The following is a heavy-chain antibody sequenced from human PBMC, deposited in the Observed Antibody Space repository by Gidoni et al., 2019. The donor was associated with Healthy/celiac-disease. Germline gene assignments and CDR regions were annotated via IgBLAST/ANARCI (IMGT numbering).Heavy chain of an antibody. D-gene: IGHD6-13*01. J-gene: IGHJ4*02. CDR1: GGSFSGYY. Sequence: QVQLQQWGAGLLKPSETLSLTCAVYGGSFSGYYWSWIRQPPGKGLEWIGEINHSGSTNYNPSLKSRVTISVDTSKNQFSLKLSSVTAADTAVYYCARGYGIAAAGGYWGQGTLVTVSS. V-gene: IGHV4-34*01. CDR3: ARGYGIAAAGGY. CDR2: INHSGST.